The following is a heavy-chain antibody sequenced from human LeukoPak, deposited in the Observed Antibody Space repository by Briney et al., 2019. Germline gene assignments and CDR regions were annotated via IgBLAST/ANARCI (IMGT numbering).Heavy chain of an antibody. CDR1: GYTFTSYY. CDR3: ARDCDFWSGYYNYMDV. J-gene: IGHJ6*03. CDR2: INPSGGST. D-gene: IGHD3-3*01. Sequence: ASVKVSCKASGYTFTSYYMHWVRQAPGQGLEWMGIINPSGGSTSYAQKFQGRVTMTRDMSTSTVYMELSSLRSEDTAVYYCARDCDFWSGYYNYMDVWGKGTTVTVSS. V-gene: IGHV1-46*01.